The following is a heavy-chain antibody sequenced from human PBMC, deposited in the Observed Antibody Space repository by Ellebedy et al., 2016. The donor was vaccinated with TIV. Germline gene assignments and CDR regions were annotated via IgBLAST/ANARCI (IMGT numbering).Heavy chain of an antibody. Sequence: ASVKVSXKASGGTFSSYGISWVRQAPGQGLEWMGWISAYNGNTNYAQKLQGRVTMTTDTSTSTAYMELRSLRSDDTAVYYCARDSGIYYFDYWGQGTLVTVSS. CDR1: GGTFSSYG. D-gene: IGHD6-25*01. J-gene: IGHJ4*02. CDR2: ISAYNGNT. V-gene: IGHV1-18*01. CDR3: ARDSGIYYFDY.